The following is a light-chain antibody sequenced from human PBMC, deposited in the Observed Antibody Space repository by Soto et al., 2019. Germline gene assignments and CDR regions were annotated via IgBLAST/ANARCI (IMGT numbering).Light chain of an antibody. CDR2: GAS. CDR1: QSVSSN. Sequence: EIVMTQSPATLSVSPGERATLSCRASQSVSSNLAWYQQKPGQAPRLLIYGASSRATGIPDRFSGSGSGTDFTPTISRLEPEDFAVYYCQQYGSSSWTFGQGTKVDIK. CDR3: QQYGSSSWT. V-gene: IGKV3-20*01. J-gene: IGKJ1*01.